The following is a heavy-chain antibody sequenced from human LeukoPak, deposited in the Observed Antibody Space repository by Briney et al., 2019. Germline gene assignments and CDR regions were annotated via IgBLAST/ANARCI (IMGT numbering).Heavy chain of an antibody. CDR2: ISGRGASK. CDR3: ARDDYGETFDY. Sequence: QSGGSLRLSCAVSGLTFNNYAMSWVRQAPGKGLEWVSGISGRGASKYYADSVRGRFTISRDNSKNTLYLQMNSLRAEDTAVYYCARDDYGETFDYWGQGTLVTVSS. J-gene: IGHJ4*02. V-gene: IGHV3-23*01. CDR1: GLTFNNYA. D-gene: IGHD4-17*01.